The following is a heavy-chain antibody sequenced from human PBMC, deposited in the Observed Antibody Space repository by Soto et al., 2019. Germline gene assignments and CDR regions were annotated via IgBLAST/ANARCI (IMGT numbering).Heavy chain of an antibody. CDR1: AGTFSSYT. V-gene: IGHV1-69*02. Sequence: QVQLVQSGAEVKKPGSSVRVSCKASAGTFSSYTINWVRQAPGQGLEWMGRIIPMLGMSNYALRFQGRVTSIADKSTTTSYTELNGLRSDDTAVYYCATSDGSGSRAFDHWCQGTLVTVSS. CDR2: IIPMLGMS. J-gene: IGHJ4*02. D-gene: IGHD3-10*01. CDR3: ATSDGSGSRAFDH.